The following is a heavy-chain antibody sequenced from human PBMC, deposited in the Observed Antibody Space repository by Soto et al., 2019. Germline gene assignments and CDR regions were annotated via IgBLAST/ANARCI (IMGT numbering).Heavy chain of an antibody. CDR3: AKDRSIAAAGSIFGMWSATLYYYYGMDV. CDR1: GFTFGSYG. CDR2: ISYDGSNK. Sequence: PGGSLRLSCAASGFTFGSYGMHWVRQAPGKGLEWVAVISYDGSNKYYADSVKGRFTIPRDNSKNTLYLQMNSLRAEDTAVYYCAKDRSIAAAGSIFGMWSATLYYYYGMDVWGQGTTVTVSS. J-gene: IGHJ6*02. V-gene: IGHV3-30*18. D-gene: IGHD6-13*01.